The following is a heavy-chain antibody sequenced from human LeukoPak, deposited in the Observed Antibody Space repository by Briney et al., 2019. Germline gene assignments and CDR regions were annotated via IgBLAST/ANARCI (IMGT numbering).Heavy chain of an antibody. CDR1: GGTFSSYA. CDR2: IIPIFGTA. J-gene: IGHJ4*02. Sequence: GSSVKVSCKASGGTFSSYAISWVRQAPGQGLEWMGGIIPIFGTANYAQKFQGRVTITTDESTSTAYMELSSLRSEDTAVYYCARARYLRFLEWLLTEFDYWGQGTLVTVSS. D-gene: IGHD3-3*01. CDR3: ARARYLRFLEWLLTEFDY. V-gene: IGHV1-69*05.